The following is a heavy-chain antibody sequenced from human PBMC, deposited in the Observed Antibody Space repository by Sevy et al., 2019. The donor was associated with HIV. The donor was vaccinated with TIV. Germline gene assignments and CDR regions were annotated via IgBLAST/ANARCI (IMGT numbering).Heavy chain of an antibody. V-gene: IGHV4-34*01. CDR1: GGSFSGYY. Sequence: SETLSLTCAVYGGSFSGYYCSWIRQPPGKGLEWIGEINHSGSTNYNPSLKSRVTISVDTSKNQFSLKLSSVTAADTAVYFGARGPGLIAARNYFDYWGQGTLVTVSS. CDR2: INHSGST. J-gene: IGHJ4*02. D-gene: IGHD6-6*01. CDR3: ARGPGLIAARNYFDY.